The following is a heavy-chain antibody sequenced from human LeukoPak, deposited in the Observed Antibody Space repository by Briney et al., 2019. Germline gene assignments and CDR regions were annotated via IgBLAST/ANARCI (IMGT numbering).Heavy chain of an antibody. J-gene: IGHJ4*02. CDR2: ISYDGSNK. D-gene: IGHD6-6*01. V-gene: IGHV3-30*18. CDR3: AKGGMSMIDY. CDR1: GFTFSSYG. Sequence: GGSLRLSCAASGFTFSSYGMHWVRQAPGKGLEWVAVISYDGSNKYYADSVKGRFTISRDNSKNTLYLQMNSLRAEDTAVYYCAKGGMSMIDYWGQGTLVTVSS.